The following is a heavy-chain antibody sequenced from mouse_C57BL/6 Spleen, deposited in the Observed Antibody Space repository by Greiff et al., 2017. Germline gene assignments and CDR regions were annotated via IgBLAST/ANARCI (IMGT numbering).Heavy chain of an antibody. CDR3: AREGLYYGSSYYFDY. J-gene: IGHJ2*01. Sequence: VQLKQSGPELVKPGASVKISCKASGYSFTGYYMNWVKQSPEKSLEWIGEINPSTGGTTYNQKFKAKATLTVDKSSSTAYMQLKSLTSEDSAVYYCAREGLYYGSSYYFDYWGQGTTLTVSS. CDR2: INPSTGGT. CDR1: GYSFTGYY. D-gene: IGHD1-1*01. V-gene: IGHV1-42*01.